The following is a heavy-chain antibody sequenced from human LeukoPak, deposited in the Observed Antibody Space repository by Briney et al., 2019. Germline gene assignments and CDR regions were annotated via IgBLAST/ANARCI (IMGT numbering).Heavy chain of an antibody. CDR2: IYYSGST. CDR3: ARFDRSVAATPQLDY. J-gene: IGHJ4*02. V-gene: IGHV4-31*03. CDR1: GGSISSGGYY. D-gene: IGHD2-15*01. Sequence: SQTLSLTCTVSGGSISSGGYYWSWIRQHPGKGLEWIGYIYYSGSTYYNPSLKSRVTTSVDTSKNQFSLKLSSVTAADTAVYYCARFDRSVAATPQLDYWGQGTLVTVSS.